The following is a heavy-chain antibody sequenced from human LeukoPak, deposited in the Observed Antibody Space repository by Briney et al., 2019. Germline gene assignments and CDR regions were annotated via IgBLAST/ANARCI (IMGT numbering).Heavy chain of an antibody. V-gene: IGHV4-39*07. CDR1: GGSIISTTSY. Sequence: SETLSLTCTVSGGSIISTTSYWGWIRQPPGKGLEWIGTMYYSGSPYYTPSLKSRVTISVDTSKNQFSLKLSSVTAADTAVYYCARNLRIAAAGTYFDYWGQGTLVTVS. CDR3: ARNLRIAAAGTYFDY. D-gene: IGHD6-13*01. CDR2: MYYSGSP. J-gene: IGHJ4*02.